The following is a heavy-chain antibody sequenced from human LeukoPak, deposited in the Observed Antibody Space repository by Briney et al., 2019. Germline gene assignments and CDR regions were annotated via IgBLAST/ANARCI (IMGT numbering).Heavy chain of an antibody. CDR2: IWYDGSNK. CDR1: GFTFSSYG. V-gene: IGHV3-33*06. CDR3: AKQGSGSYFDY. J-gene: IGHJ4*02. Sequence: GRSLRLSCAASGFTFSSYGMHWVRQAPGKGLEWVAVIWYDGSNKYYADSVKGRFTISRDDSKNTLYLQMNSLRAKDTAVYYCAKQGSGSYFDYWGQGTLVTVSS. D-gene: IGHD1-26*01.